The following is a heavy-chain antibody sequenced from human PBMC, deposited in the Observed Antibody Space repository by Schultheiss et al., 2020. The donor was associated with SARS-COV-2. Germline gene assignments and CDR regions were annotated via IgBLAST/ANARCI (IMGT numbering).Heavy chain of an antibody. CDR3: ARDQEQWLLSHYYYYGMDV. Sequence: GGSLRLSCAVSGFTFRNYVMSWVRQAPGKGLEWVAVIWYDGSNIYYADSVKGRFTISRDNSKNTLYLQMNSLRAEDTAVYYCARDQEQWLLSHYYYYGMDVWGQGTTVTVSS. D-gene: IGHD6-19*01. V-gene: IGHV3-33*08. CDR2: IWYDGSNI. J-gene: IGHJ6*02. CDR1: GFTFRNYV.